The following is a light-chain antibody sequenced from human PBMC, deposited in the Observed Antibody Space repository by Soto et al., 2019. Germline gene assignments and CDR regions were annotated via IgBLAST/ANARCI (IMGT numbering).Light chain of an antibody. J-gene: IGKJ4*01. V-gene: IGKV1-8*01. Sequence: AIRMTPSPSSLAASTGDRVTMTARASQGISSYLAWYQQKPGKAPKLLIYAASTLQSGVPSRFSGSGSGTDFTLTISCLQSEDFATYYCQQYNSYRALTFGGGTKVDIK. CDR3: QQYNSYRALT. CDR2: AAS. CDR1: QGISSY.